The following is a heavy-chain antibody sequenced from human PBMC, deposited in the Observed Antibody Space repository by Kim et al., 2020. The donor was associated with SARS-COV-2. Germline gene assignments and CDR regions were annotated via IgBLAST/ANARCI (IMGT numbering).Heavy chain of an antibody. D-gene: IGHD3-16*02. CDR1: GGSFSGYY. Sequence: SETLSLTCAVYGGSFSGYYWSWIRQPPGKGLEWIGEINHSGSTNYNPSLKSRVTISVDTSKNQFSLKLSSVTAADTAVYYCARCGDYVWGSYRNFDYWGQGTLVTVSS. V-gene: IGHV4-34*01. CDR2: INHSGST. J-gene: IGHJ4*02. CDR3: ARCGDYVWGSYRNFDY.